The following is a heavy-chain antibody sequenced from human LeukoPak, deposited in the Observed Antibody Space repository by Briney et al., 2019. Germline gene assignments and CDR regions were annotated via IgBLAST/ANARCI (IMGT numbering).Heavy chain of an antibody. CDR2: MNPNTGDT. V-gene: IGHV1-8*01. J-gene: IGHJ4*02. CDR1: GYTFTDYD. D-gene: IGHD1-26*01. Sequence: ASVRVSCKASGYTFTDYDINWVRQATGQGLEWMGWMNPNTGDTGHAQEFQGRVTMTRNTSIDTAYMELSGLRSEDTAVYYCTRGSPSGSFRDYWGQGTLVTVS. CDR3: TRGSPSGSFRDY.